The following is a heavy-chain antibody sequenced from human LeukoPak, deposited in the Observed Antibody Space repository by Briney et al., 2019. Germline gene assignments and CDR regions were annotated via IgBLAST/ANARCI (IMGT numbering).Heavy chain of an antibody. V-gene: IGHV3-30*02. CDR3: AKSRSYTVRDAFEI. D-gene: IGHD3-10*01. Sequence: GGSLRLSCAASGFTFSSYGIHWVRQAPGKGLEWVAFIRKEGTNKYYSDSVKGRFTISRDNSKNTLYLQMNSLRAEDTAVYYCAKSRSYTVRDAFEIWGQGTKVTVSS. CDR2: IRKEGTNK. CDR1: GFTFSSYG. J-gene: IGHJ3*02.